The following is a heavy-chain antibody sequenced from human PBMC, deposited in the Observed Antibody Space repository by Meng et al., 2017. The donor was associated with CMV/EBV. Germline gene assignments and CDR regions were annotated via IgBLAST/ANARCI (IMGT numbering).Heavy chain of an antibody. J-gene: IGHJ4*02. CDR1: EGTFSSYA. V-gene: IGHV1-69*10. CDR2: IIPILGIA. CDR3: ARGYSCNSTSCYTFVSN. D-gene: IGHD2-2*02. Sequence: SVKVSCKASEGTFSSYAISWVRQAPGQGLEWMGGIIPILGIANYAQKFQGRVTITADKSTSTAYMELSSLRSEDTAVYYCARGYSCNSTSCYTFVSNWGQGTLVNVSS.